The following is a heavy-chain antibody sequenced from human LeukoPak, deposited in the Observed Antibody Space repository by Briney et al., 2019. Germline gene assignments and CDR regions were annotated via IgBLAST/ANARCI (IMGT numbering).Heavy chain of an antibody. J-gene: IGHJ4*02. V-gene: IGHV5-51*01. Sequence: MGIIYPGDSDTRYSPSFQGQVTISADKSISTAYLQWSSLKASDTAMYYCARQEAQSSPFDYWGQGTLVTVSS. D-gene: IGHD6-13*01. CDR2: IYPGDSDT. CDR3: ARQEAQSSPFDY.